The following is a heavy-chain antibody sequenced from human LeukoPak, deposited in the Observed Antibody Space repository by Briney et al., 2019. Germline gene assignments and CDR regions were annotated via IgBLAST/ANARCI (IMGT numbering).Heavy chain of an antibody. J-gene: IGHJ6*02. Sequence: PGGSLRLSCAASGFTFSNYGMSWVRQAPGKGLEWVSGIGGSGSYSYYADSVKGRFTISRDNSKNTLSLQMNSLRAEDTAVYYCARDRRVVAALTTYYYGMDVWGQGTTVTVSS. CDR2: IGGSGSYS. CDR1: GFTFSNYG. CDR3: ARDRRVVAALTTYYYGMDV. V-gene: IGHV3-23*01. D-gene: IGHD2-15*01.